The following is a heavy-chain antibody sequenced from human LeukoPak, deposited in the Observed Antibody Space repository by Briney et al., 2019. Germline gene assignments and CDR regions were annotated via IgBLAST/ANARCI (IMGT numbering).Heavy chain of an antibody. J-gene: IGHJ4*02. D-gene: IGHD6-19*01. CDR3: AIREMYSSGWCLGY. CDR2: ISGSGGST. Sequence: GGSLRLSCAASGFTFSSYAMSWVRQAPGKGLEWVSAISGSGGSTYYADSVKGRFTISRDNSKNTLYLQMNSLRAEDTALYYCAIREMYSSGWCLGYWGQGTLVTVSS. V-gene: IGHV3-23*01. CDR1: GFTFSSYA.